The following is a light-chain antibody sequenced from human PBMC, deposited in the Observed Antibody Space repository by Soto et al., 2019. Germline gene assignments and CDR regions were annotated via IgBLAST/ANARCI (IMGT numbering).Light chain of an antibody. CDR3: HRYDDLPWA. CDR1: KDIKNY. Sequence: DIQMTQSPSSLSASVGDRVTITCQASKDIKNYLNWYQQKPGKAPKLLIYGASILETGVPSRFSGSGSGTDFTFTISSLQPEDIGTYYCHRYDDLPWAVGQGTKVAIK. CDR2: GAS. V-gene: IGKV1-33*01. J-gene: IGKJ1*01.